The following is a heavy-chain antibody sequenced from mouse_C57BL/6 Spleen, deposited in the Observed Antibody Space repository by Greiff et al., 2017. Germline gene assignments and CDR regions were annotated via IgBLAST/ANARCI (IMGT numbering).Heavy chain of an antibody. CDR3: VTGSFAY. V-gene: IGHV10-1*01. D-gene: IGHD4-1*01. J-gene: IGHJ3*01. CDR1: GFSFTTYA. CDR2: IRSKSNNYAT. Sequence: DVQLVESGGGLVQPKGSLKLSCAASGFSFTTYAMNWVRQAPGKGLEWVARIRSKSNNYATYYADSVKDRFTISRDDSESMLYRQMNNLTTEDTAMYDFVTGSFAYWGQGTLVTVAA.